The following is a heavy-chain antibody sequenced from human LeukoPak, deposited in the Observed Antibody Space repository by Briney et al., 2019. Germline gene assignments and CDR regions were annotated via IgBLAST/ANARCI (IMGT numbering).Heavy chain of an antibody. CDR2: ISSSGSTI. D-gene: IGHD1-14*01. CDR3: AGTYYADFGTTYSLDY. Sequence: GGSLRLSCAASGFTFSSYEMNWVRQAPGKGLEWVSYISSSGSTIYYADSVKGRFTISRDNAKNTLYLQMNSLRVEDTAVYYCAGTYYADFGTTYSLDYWGQGTLVTVSS. J-gene: IGHJ4*02. V-gene: IGHV3-48*03. CDR1: GFTFSSYE.